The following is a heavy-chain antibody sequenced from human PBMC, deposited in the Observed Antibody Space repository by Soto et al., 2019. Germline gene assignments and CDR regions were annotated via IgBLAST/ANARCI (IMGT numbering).Heavy chain of an antibody. CDR3: ARLRFLESQNYYYGMDV. V-gene: IGHV1-2*02. CDR1: GYTFTGYY. J-gene: IGHJ6*02. D-gene: IGHD3-3*01. CDR2: FNPNSGGT. Sequence: ASVKVSCKASGYTFTGYYMHWVRQAPGQGLEWMGWFNPNSGGTNYAQKFQGRVTMSRDTSISTSYMELSRLRSDDTAVYYCARLRFLESQNYYYGMDVWGQGTTVTVS.